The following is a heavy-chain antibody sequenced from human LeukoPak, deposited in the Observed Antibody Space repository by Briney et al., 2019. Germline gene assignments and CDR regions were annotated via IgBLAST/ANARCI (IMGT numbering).Heavy chain of an antibody. CDR3: ARDQLSSGSQVPYEY. V-gene: IGHV1-18*01. J-gene: IGHJ4*02. CDR2: ISAYNGNT. CDR1: GYTFTSYG. D-gene: IGHD3-22*01. Sequence: ASVKVSCKASGYTFTSYGISWVRQAPGQGLEWMGRISAYNGNTNYAQKFQGRVTMTTDTSASTAYMELRSLRFDDTAVYYCARDQLSSGSQVPYEYWGQGTLVTVSS.